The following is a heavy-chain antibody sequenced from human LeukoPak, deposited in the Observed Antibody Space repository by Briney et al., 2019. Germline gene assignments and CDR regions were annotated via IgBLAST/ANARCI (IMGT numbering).Heavy chain of an antibody. J-gene: IGHJ6*03. D-gene: IGHD3-3*01. V-gene: IGHV4-61*02. CDR2: IYTSGST. CDR3: ARLYYDFWSGYLPLYMDV. Sequence: SGTLSLTCTVSGGSISSGSYYWSWIRQPAGKGREWIGRIYTSGSTNYNPSLKSRVTISVDTSKNQFSLKLSSVTAADTAVYYCARLYYDFWSGYLPLYMDVWGKGTTVTVSS. CDR1: GGSISSGSYY.